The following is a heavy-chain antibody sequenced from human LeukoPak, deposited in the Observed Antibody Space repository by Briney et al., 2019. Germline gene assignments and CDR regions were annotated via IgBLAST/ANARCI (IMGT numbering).Heavy chain of an antibody. CDR2: INHSGST. D-gene: IGHD4-17*01. Sequence: SEPLSLTCAVYGGSFSAYYWSWIRQPPGKGLEWIGEINHSGSTNYNPSLKSRVTISVDTSKNQFSLKLSSVTAADTAVYYCARGYGDYINWYYDLWGRGTLVTVSS. CDR3: ARGYGDYINWYYDL. V-gene: IGHV4-34*01. J-gene: IGHJ2*01. CDR1: GGSFSAYY.